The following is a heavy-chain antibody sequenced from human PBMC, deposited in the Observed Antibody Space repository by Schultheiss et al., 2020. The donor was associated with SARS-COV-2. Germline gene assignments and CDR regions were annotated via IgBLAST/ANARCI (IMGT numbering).Heavy chain of an antibody. CDR3: ARDRYCSGGSCYSSDY. Sequence: GGSLRLSCAASGFTFSNSDMNWVHQAPGKGLEWVGRTRNKANSYTTEYAASVKGRFTISRDDSKNSLYLQMNSLRAEDTAVYYCARDRYCSGGSCYSSDYWGQGTLVTVSS. CDR1: GFTFSNSD. CDR2: TRNKANSYTT. V-gene: IGHV3-72*01. J-gene: IGHJ4*02. D-gene: IGHD2-15*01.